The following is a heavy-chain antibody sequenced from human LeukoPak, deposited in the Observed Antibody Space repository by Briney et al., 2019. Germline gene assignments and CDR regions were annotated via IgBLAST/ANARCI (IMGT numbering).Heavy chain of an antibody. J-gene: IGHJ6*02. CDR1: GFTFSSYW. Sequence: PGGSLRLSCAASGFTFSSYWMSWVRQAPGKGLEWVANIKQDGSEKYYVDSVKGRFTISRDNAKNSLYLQMNSLRAEDTAVYYCAKGLFSGPYYYGMDVWGQGTTVTVSS. CDR2: IKQDGSEK. V-gene: IGHV3-7*01. CDR3: AKGLFSGPYYYGMDV. D-gene: IGHD2/OR15-2a*01.